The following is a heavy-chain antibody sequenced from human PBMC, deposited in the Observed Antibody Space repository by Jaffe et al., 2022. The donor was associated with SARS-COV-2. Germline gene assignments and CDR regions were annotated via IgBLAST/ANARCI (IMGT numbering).Heavy chain of an antibody. CDR2: INSDGSST. Sequence: EVQLVESGGGLVQPGGSLRLSCAASGFTFSSYWMHWVRQAPGKGLVWVSRINSDGSSTSYADSVKGRFTISRDNAKNTLYLQMNSLRAEDTAVYYCARDLDNAYYYYGMDVWGQGTTVTVSS. V-gene: IGHV3-74*01. CDR3: ARDLDNAYYYYGMDV. D-gene: IGHD1-20*01. J-gene: IGHJ6*02. CDR1: GFTFSSYW.